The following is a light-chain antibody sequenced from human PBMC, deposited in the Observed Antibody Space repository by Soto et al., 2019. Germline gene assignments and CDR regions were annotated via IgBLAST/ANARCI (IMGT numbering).Light chain of an antibody. V-gene: IGLV1-40*01. Sequence: QSVLTQPPSVSGAPGQRVTISCTGSSSNIGAGYDVHWYPQLPGTAPKLLIYGNSNRPSGVPDRFSGSKSGTSASLAITGLQAEDAADYYCQSYDSSLSGWVFGGGTKLTVL. CDR1: SSNIGAGYD. CDR3: QSYDSSLSGWV. CDR2: GNS. J-gene: IGLJ3*02.